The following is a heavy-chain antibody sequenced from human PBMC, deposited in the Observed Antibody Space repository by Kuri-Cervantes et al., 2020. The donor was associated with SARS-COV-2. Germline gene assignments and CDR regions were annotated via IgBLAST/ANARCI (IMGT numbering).Heavy chain of an antibody. CDR3: AKDHPTAEQWLVALPDY. D-gene: IGHD6-19*01. CDR1: GFNFSRTD. Sequence: GESLKISCAASGFNFSRTDMHWVRQAPGKGLEWVAVISHDGKNKKCIASGKGRFTISRDNSQNTLYLQMNSLRAEDTAVYYCAKDHPTAEQWLVALPDYWGQGTLVTVSS. V-gene: IGHV3-30*18. CDR2: ISHDGKNK. J-gene: IGHJ4*02.